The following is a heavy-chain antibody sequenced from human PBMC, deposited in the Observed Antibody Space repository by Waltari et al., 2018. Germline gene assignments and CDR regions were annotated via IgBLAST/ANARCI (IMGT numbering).Heavy chain of an antibody. Sequence: QVQLVQSGAEVKKPGSSVKVYCKASGGTFSSYAISWVRQAPGQGLEWMGRIIPICGTANYAQKFQGRVTITADKSTSTAYMELSSLRSEDTAVYYCARESHYGSGSPIDYWGQGTLVTVSS. CDR1: GGTFSSYA. J-gene: IGHJ4*02. CDR3: ARESHYGSGSPIDY. CDR2: IIPICGTA. D-gene: IGHD3-10*01. V-gene: IGHV1-69*08.